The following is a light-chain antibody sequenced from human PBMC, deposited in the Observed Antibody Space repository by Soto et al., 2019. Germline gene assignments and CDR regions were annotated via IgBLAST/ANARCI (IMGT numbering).Light chain of an antibody. V-gene: IGKV3-20*01. CDR3: QQYGSSPWT. CDR1: QSVSSSF. Sequence: EIVLTQSPGTLSLSPGERDTISCRASQSVSSSFLAWYQRKPGQAPRLLIYGASSRATGIPDRFSGSGSGTDLTLTISRLEPEDFAVYYCQQYGSSPWTFGQGTKVEIK. CDR2: GAS. J-gene: IGKJ1*01.